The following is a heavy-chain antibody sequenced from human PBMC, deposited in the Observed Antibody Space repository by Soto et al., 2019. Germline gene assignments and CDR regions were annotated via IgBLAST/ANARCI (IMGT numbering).Heavy chain of an antibody. CDR3: AKKGLGSLATYCTTGDCHYAFDG. Sequence: EVQLLESGGGLVLPGGSLRLSCAASGFTFYNYAMNWVRQAPGKGLEWVSTISGGGDGTYYADSVKGRFTISRDNSRNTVYLQMNSLSAEDTAVYYCAKKGLGSLATYCTTGDCHYAFDGWGQGTLVTVSS. CDR1: GFTFYNYA. D-gene: IGHD2-8*01. V-gene: IGHV3-23*01. CDR2: ISGGGDGT. J-gene: IGHJ3*01.